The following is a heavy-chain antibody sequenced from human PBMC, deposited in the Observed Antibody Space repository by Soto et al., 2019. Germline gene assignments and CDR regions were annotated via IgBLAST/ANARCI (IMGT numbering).Heavy chain of an antibody. Sequence: EVQLVESGGGLVQPGRSLRLSCAASGFTFDDYAMHWVRQAPGKGLEWVSGISWNSGSKGYADSVKGRFTISRDNAKTSLYLQRNSLRDEDTAFYYCAKDSYSGGSWYYFDYWGQGTLVTVSS. D-gene: IGHD2-15*01. J-gene: IGHJ4*02. CDR1: GFTFDDYA. CDR2: ISWNSGSK. V-gene: IGHV3-9*01. CDR3: AKDSYSGGSWYYFDY.